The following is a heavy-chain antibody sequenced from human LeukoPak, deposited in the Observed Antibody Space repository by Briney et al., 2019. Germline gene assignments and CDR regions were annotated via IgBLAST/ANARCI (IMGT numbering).Heavy chain of an antibody. D-gene: IGHD6-13*01. V-gene: IGHV4-59*12. CDR1: GGSISSYY. Sequence: PSETLSLTCTVSGGSISSYYWSWIRQPPGKGLEWIGYIYYSGSTNYNPSLKSRVTISVDTSKNQFSLKLSSVTAADTAVYYCARRGAWVYYYMDVWGKGTTVTISS. CDR3: ARRGAWVYYYMDV. J-gene: IGHJ6*03. CDR2: IYYSGST.